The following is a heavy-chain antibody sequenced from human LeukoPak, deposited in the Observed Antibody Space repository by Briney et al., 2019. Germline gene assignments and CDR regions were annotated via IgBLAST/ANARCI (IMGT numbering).Heavy chain of an antibody. V-gene: IGHV3-21*01. Sequence: GGSLRLSCAASGFTFSSYSMNWVRQAPGKGLEWVSSITGSSSYIYYADSMKGRFTISRDNAKKSLYLQMNSLRAEDTAVYLCARDIGEYCSGGSCRACVHWGQGTLVTVSS. CDR1: GFTFSSYS. CDR2: ITGSSSYI. CDR3: ARDIGEYCSGGSCRACVH. J-gene: IGHJ4*02. D-gene: IGHD2-15*01.